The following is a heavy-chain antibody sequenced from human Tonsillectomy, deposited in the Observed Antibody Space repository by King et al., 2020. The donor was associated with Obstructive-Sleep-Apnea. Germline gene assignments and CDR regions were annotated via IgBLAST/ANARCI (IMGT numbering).Heavy chain of an antibody. CDR3: TRHPPRITIFGVVKYYFDY. CDR2: IRSKANSYAT. CDR1: GFTFSGSA. D-gene: IGHD3-3*01. V-gene: IGHV3-73*01. Sequence: VQLVESGGGLVQPGGSLKLSCAASGFTFSGSAMHWVRQASGKGLEWVGRIRSKANSYATAYAASGQGRFTISRDDSKNTAYLQMNSRKTEVSAVYYCTRHPPRITIFGVVKYYFDYWGQGTLVTVSS. J-gene: IGHJ4*02.